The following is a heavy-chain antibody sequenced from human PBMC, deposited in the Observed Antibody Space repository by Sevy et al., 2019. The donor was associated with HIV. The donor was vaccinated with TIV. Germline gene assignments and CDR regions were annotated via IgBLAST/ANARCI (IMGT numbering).Heavy chain of an antibody. CDR1: GYTFINYG. CDR2: ISRYNT. V-gene: IGHV1-18*01. CDR3: ARSPSGSQGPGQYFQH. D-gene: IGHD1-26*01. Sequence: ASVKVSCKASGYTFINYGITWVRQAPGQGLEWMGWISRYNTNYAQKLQGGVTMTTDTSTSTVYMELRSLGSDDTAVYYCARSPSGSQGPGQYFQHWGQGTLVTVSS. J-gene: IGHJ1*01.